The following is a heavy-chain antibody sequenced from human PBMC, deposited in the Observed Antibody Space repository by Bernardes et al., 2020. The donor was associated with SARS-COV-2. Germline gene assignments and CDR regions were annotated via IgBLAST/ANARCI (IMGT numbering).Heavy chain of an antibody. V-gene: IGHV5-51*01. Sequence: GESLKISCQGSGYIFVTYWIGWVRHIPGKGLGWMGIIYPGDSDTTYSPSFQGQVTMSADKSTSTAYLQWRNLQASDTGLYYCARSPGWHGFGSGSENRNYYDQWGPGTMVTVSS. CDR1: GYIFVTYW. J-gene: IGHJ4*02. CDR3: ARSPGWHGFGSGSENRNYYDQ. D-gene: IGHD3-10*01. CDR2: IYPGDSDT.